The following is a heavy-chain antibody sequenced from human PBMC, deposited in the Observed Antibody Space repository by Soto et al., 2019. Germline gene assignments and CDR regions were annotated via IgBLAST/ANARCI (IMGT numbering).Heavy chain of an antibody. V-gene: IGHV1-18*01. D-gene: IGHD6-13*01. CDR1: GYTFTSYG. Sequence: QVQLVQSGAEVKKPGASVKVSCKASGYTFTSYGLSWVRQAPGQGLEWMGWISAYNRNTNYAQKLQGRVTMTTDTSTRTAYMELRSLRSDATAVYYCARGIASAADFDYWGQGTLVTVSS. J-gene: IGHJ4*02. CDR3: ARGIASAADFDY. CDR2: ISAYNRNT.